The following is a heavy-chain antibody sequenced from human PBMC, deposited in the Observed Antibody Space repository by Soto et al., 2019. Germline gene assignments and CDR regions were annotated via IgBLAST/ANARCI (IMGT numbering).Heavy chain of an antibody. D-gene: IGHD6-13*01. V-gene: IGHV2-5*02. CDR1: GFSLSTSEVA. J-gene: IGHJ3*01. Sequence: QITLTESGPTLVKPTQTLTLTCTFSGFSLSTSEVAVGWIRQPPGKALEWLALLFGDDDMRYSPSQKNRLTVTRDTSKNRVVLTLNSMDPVDTATYCCAQCIAGNEAFEAWGQGTMVTVSS. CDR2: LFGDDDM. CDR3: AQCIAGNEAFEA.